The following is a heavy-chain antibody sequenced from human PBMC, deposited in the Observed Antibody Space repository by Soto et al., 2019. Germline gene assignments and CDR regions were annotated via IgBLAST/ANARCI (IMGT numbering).Heavy chain of an antibody. V-gene: IGHV1-3*05. CDR1: GYTFTSYA. Sequence: QVQLVQSGAEEKKPGASVKVSCKASGYTFTSYAMHWVRQAPGQRLEWMGWINAGNGNTKYSEKFQGRVTITRDTSASTDYMELISLRSGDTAVYYCARDVAAADYWGQGTLVTVSS. D-gene: IGHD6-13*01. CDR2: INAGNGNT. CDR3: ARDVAAADY. J-gene: IGHJ4*02.